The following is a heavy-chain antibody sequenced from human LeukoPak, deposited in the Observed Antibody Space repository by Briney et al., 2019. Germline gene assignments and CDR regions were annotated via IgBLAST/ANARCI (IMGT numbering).Heavy chain of an antibody. CDR2: VYVSERS. Sequence: SETPSLTCSVSGDSISGYHWNWVRQSVGKGLQWIGRVYVSERSYYNPSLKSRVTMSLDTSKNQFSLKLSSVTAADTAVYYCARDRSGYYRDSSSGFYPRGYYFDYWGQGTLVTVSS. D-gene: IGHD3-22*01. CDR3: ARDRSGYYRDSSSGFYPRGYYFDY. J-gene: IGHJ4*02. V-gene: IGHV4-4*07. CDR1: GDSISGYH.